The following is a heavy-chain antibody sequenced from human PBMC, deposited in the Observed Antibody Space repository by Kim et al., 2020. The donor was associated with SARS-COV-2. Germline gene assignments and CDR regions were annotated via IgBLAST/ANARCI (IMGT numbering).Heavy chain of an antibody. CDR1: GFTFSSYA. J-gene: IGHJ4*02. V-gene: IGHV3-23*01. CDR2: ISGSGGST. Sequence: GGSLRLSCAASGFTFSSYAMSWVRQAPGKGLEWVSAISGSGGSTYYADSVKGRFTISRDNSKNTLYLQMNSLRAEDTAVYYCAKTRRTPESIAAAAFDYWGQGTLVTVSS. D-gene: IGHD6-13*01. CDR3: AKTRRTPESIAAAAFDY.